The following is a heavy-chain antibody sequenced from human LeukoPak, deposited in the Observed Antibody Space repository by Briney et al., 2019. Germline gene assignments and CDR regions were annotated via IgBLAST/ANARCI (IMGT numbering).Heavy chain of an antibody. V-gene: IGHV1-24*01. CDR1: GYTLTELS. CDR3: ARGYYSSITSSLYY. J-gene: IGHJ4*02. CDR2: FDPEDGET. D-gene: IGHD6-13*01. Sequence: ASVKVSCKVSGYTLTELSMHWVRQAPGKGLEWMGGFDPEDGETIYAQKFQGRVTMTEDTSTDTAYMELSSLRSEDTAVYYCARGYYSSITSSLYYWGQGTLVTVSS.